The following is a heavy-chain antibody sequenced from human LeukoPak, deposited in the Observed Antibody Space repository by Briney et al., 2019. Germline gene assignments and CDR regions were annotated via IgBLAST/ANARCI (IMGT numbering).Heavy chain of an antibody. D-gene: IGHD1-26*01. CDR1: GFGVNSNS. J-gene: IGHJ4*02. V-gene: IGHV3-74*01. CDR3: ARDPSKWELPVDY. CDR2: INSDGSSA. Sequence: GGSLRLSCAASGFGVNSNSMNWVRQAPGKGLVWVSRINSDGSSATYADSVKGRFTISRDNTKNTLFLQMNSLRAEDTAVYYCARDPSKWELPVDYWGQGTLVTVSS.